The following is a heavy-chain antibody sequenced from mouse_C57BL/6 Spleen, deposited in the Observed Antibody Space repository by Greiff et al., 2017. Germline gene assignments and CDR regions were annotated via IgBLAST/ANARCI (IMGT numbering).Heavy chain of an antibody. CDR2: ISNGGGST. CDR1: GFTFSDYY. J-gene: IGHJ3*01. Sequence: EVHLVESGGGLVQPGGSLKLSCAASGFTFSDYYMYWVRQTPEKRLEWVAYISNGGGSTYYPDTVKGRFTISRDNAKNTLYLQMSRLKSEDTAMYYCAREEGAYYSNYLFAYWGQGTLVTVSA. D-gene: IGHD2-5*01. CDR3: AREEGAYYSNYLFAY. V-gene: IGHV5-12*01.